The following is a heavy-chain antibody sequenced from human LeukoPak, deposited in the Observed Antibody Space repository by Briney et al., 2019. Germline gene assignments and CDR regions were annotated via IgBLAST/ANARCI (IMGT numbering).Heavy chain of an antibody. CDR3: AKDISRINVIVVALGRGIDY. CDR1: GFTFTTYA. V-gene: IGHV3-23*01. D-gene: IGHD3-22*01. J-gene: IGHJ4*02. Sequence: GGSLRLSCAASGFTFTTYAMSWVRQAPGKGLEWVSSVSKSDGTTYYADSVKGRLTISRDNSKSTLYLQMNSLRAEDTAVYYCAKDISRINVIVVALGRGIDYWGQGTLVTVSS. CDR2: VSKSDGTT.